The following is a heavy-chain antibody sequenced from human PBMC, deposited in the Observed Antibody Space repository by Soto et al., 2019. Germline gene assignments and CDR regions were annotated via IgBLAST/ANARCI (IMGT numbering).Heavy chain of an antibody. CDR3: ARGEPEYSSSQPLDY. Sequence: GGSLRLSCAASGFTFSSYWMSWVRQAPGKGLEWVANIKQDGSEKYYVDSVKGRFTISRDNAKNSLYLQMNSLRAEDTAVYYCARGEPEYSSSQPLDYWGQGTLVTVS. CDR1: GFTFSSYW. D-gene: IGHD6-6*01. V-gene: IGHV3-7*01. CDR2: IKQDGSEK. J-gene: IGHJ4*02.